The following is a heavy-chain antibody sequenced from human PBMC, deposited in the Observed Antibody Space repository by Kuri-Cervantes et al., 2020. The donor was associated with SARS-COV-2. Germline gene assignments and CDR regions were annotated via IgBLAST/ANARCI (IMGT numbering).Heavy chain of an antibody. D-gene: IGHD3-10*01. CDR3: SRGQNSELLWFGESISYYFDY. J-gene: IGHJ4*02. CDR2: INHSVST. CDR1: GGSFSGYY. Sequence: SETLSPTCAVYGGSFSGYYWSWIRQPPGKGLEWIGEINHSVSTNYNPSLKSRVTISVDTSKNQFSLKLSSVTAADTAVYYCSRGQNSELLWFGESISYYFDYWGQGTLVTVSS. V-gene: IGHV4-34*01.